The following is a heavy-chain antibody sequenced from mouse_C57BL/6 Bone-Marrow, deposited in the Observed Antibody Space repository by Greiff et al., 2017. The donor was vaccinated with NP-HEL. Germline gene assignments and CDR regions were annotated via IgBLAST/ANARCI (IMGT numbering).Heavy chain of an antibody. CDR2: IYPGSGST. D-gene: IGHD1-1*01. V-gene: IGHV1-55*01. Sequence: QVQLKQSGAELVKPGASVKMSCKASGYTFTSYWITWVKQRPGQGLEWIGDIYPGSGSTNYNEKFKSKATLTVDTSSSTAYMQLSSLTSEDSAVYYCARDGSISHWYFDVWGTGTTVTVSS. CDR1: GYTFTSYW. J-gene: IGHJ1*03. CDR3: ARDGSISHWYFDV.